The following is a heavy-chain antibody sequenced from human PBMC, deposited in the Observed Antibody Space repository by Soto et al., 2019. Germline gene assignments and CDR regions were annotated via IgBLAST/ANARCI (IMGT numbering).Heavy chain of an antibody. CDR2: ISSSSSTI. CDR1: GFTFSSYS. CDR3: ARDEGILWFEESHFDY. D-gene: IGHD3-10*01. Sequence: EVQLVESGGGLVQPGGSLRLSCAASGFTFSSYSMNWVRQAPGKGVEWVAYISSSSSTIYYADSVKGRFTISRDNAKNALYLQMNSLGAEDTAVYYCARDEGILWFEESHFDYWRQGTLVTVSS. V-gene: IGHV3-48*01. J-gene: IGHJ4*02.